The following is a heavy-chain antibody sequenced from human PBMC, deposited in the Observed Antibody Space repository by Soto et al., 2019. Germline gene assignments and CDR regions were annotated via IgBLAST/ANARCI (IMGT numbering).Heavy chain of an antibody. CDR2: GLRHEFV. CDR3: VAGPDHAKSAY. Sequence: QMHLQESGPGLVKPSETLSLTCTVSGGSISDHYLSWTRQPPGKGLEWIGYGLRHEFVGTNPSLTGWVTISVEPSKKQFSLGLNSVTAADTAVYYCVAGPDHAKSAYWGQGTLVTVSS. CDR1: GGSISDHY. V-gene: IGHV4-59*11. J-gene: IGHJ4*01.